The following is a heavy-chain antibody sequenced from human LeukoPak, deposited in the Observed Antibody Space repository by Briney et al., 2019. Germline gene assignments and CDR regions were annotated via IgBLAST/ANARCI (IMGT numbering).Heavy chain of an antibody. J-gene: IGHJ3*02. CDR2: IYYSGST. CDR1: GGSLHNDVHQ. CDR3: ASGRGREVDTPGAFEI. Sequence: SETLPLPHTVSGGSLHNDVHQWIWIRQHPGKGLEWIGYIYYSGSTYYNPSLKSRVTISVDQSKNQFSLKLRSVTPADTAVYYCASGRGREVDTPGAFEIWGPEAMVTVSS. V-gene: IGHV4-31*03. D-gene: IGHD1-14*01.